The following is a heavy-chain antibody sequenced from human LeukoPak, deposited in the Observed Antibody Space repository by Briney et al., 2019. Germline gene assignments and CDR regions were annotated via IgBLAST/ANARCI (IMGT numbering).Heavy chain of an antibody. D-gene: IGHD3-22*01. CDR3: AKDSYYDSGYFDY. V-gene: IGHV3-23*01. CDR1: GFTFSSYG. J-gene: IGHJ4*02. Sequence: GGSLRLSCAASGFTFSSYGMSWVRQAPGKGLEWVSAISGSGGSTYYADSVKGRLTISRDNSKNTLYLQMNSLRAEDTAVYYCAKDSYYDSGYFDYWGQGTLVTVSS. CDR2: ISGSGGST.